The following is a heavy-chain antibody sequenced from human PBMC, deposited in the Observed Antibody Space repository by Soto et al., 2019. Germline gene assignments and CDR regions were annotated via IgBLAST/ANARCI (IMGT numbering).Heavy chain of an antibody. CDR3: AKELRMAASVGTVGFDI. CDR1: GFTFSNYP. D-gene: IGHD6-13*01. CDR2: ISGSGGNT. J-gene: IGHJ3*02. V-gene: IGHV3-23*01. Sequence: GGSLRLSCAASGFTFSNYPISWVRQAPGKGLEWVSAISGSGGNTYYADSVKGRFTISRDNSKNTLYLQMNSLRAGDTAVYYCAKELRMAASVGTVGFDIWGQGTMVTVSS.